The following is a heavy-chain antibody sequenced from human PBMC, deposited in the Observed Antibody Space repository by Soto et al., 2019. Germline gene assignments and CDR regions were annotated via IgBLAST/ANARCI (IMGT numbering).Heavy chain of an antibody. D-gene: IGHD5-18*01. CDR2: IYYSGTT. CDR3: SRGGYTYGRDY. CDR1: GGSISSNTYY. J-gene: IGHJ4*02. Sequence: QLQLQESGPGLVKPSETLSLTCTVSGGSISSNTYYWGWIRQPPGKGLEWIGCIYYSGTTYYHPSLKSRVTISVDTSKNQFSLKLSSVTAADTAAYYCSRGGYTYGRDYWGQGTLVTVSS. V-gene: IGHV4-39*01.